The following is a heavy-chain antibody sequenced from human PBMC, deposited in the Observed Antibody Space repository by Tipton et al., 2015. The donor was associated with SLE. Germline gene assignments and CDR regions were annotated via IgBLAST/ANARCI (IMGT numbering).Heavy chain of an antibody. Sequence: TLSLTCTVSGGSISSYCWSWVRQPPGKGLEGIGYVYTSGSTNYNPSLKSRLSISVDKSKNQFSLKLTSVTAADTAVYYCARNNVWFGESYWYLDVWGRGTLVTVSS. J-gene: IGHJ2*01. V-gene: IGHV4-4*08. D-gene: IGHD3-10*01. CDR3: ARNNVWFGESYWYLDV. CDR1: GGSISSYC. CDR2: VYTSGST.